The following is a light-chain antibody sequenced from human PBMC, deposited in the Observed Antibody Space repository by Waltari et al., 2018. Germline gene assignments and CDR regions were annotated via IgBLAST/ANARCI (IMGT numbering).Light chain of an antibody. Sequence: ELVMTQSPATLSVSPGERATLSCRASQSVGRDLSWYQQTPGQAPRLLIYGASNRANGIPVRFSGSGSGTEFTVTISSLQSEDFAVYYCQQYDSWPRTFGQGTRVEIK. CDR3: QQYDSWPRT. J-gene: IGKJ1*01. V-gene: IGKV3-15*01. CDR1: QSVGRD. CDR2: GAS.